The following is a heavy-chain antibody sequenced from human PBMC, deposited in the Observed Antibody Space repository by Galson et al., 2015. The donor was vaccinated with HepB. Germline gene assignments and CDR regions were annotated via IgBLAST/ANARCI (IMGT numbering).Heavy chain of an antibody. CDR3: AKDRSPNSLFLEWSLDY. CDR1: GFTFSSSA. Sequence: SLRLSCAASGFTFSSSAMSWVRQAPGKGLEWVSGISGTSGSKYYADSVKGRFTISRDNSKNTLYLQMNSLRDEDTAVYHCAKDRSPNSLFLEWSLDYWGQGTLVTVSS. V-gene: IGHV3-23*01. D-gene: IGHD3-3*01. J-gene: IGHJ4*02. CDR2: ISGTSGSK.